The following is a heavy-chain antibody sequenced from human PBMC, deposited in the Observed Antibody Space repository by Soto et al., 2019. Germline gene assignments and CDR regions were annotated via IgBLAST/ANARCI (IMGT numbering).Heavy chain of an antibody. V-gene: IGHV3-33*01. CDR1: GFTFSSYG. CDR2: IWYDGSNK. J-gene: IGHJ3*02. D-gene: IGHD2-21*02. Sequence: GGSLRLSCAASGFTFSSYGMHWVRQAPGKGLEWVAVIWYDGSNKYYADSVKGRFTISRDNSKNTLYLQMNSLRAEDTAVYYCARDRWFVVVTATPYDAFDIWGQGTMVTVSS. CDR3: ARDRWFVVVTATPYDAFDI.